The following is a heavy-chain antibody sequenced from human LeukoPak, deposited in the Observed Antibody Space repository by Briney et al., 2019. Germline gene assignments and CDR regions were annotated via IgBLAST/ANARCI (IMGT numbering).Heavy chain of an antibody. J-gene: IGHJ4*02. CDR3: ATALIVDTAMVFDY. CDR2: IYSGGST. Sequence: PGGSLRLSCAASGFTVSSNYMSWVRQAPGKGLEWVSVIYSGGSTYYADSVKGRFTISRDNSKNTLYLQMNSLRAEDTAVYYCATALIVDTAMVFDYWGQGTLVTVSS. CDR1: GFTVSSNY. V-gene: IGHV3-66*01. D-gene: IGHD5-18*01.